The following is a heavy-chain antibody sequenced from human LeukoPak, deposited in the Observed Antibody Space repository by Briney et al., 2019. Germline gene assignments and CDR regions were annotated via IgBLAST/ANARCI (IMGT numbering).Heavy chain of an antibody. D-gene: IGHD3-10*01. CDR1: GFTFSSYW. V-gene: IGHV3-7*01. CDR3: ARESSGSYYKR. Sequence: PGGSLRLSCAASGFTFSSYWMSWVRQAPGKGLEWVANIKQDGSEKYYVDSVKGRFTISRDNAKNSLYLQKNSLRAEDTAVYYCARESSGSYYKRWGQGTLVTVSS. CDR2: IKQDGSEK. J-gene: IGHJ4*02.